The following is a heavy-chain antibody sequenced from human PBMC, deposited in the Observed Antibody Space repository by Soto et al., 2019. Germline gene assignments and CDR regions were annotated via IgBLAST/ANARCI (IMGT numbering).Heavy chain of an antibody. V-gene: IGHV4-59*01. Sequence: KTSETLSLTCTVSGGSISSYYWSWIRQPPGKGLEWIGYIYYSGSTNYNPSLKSRVTISVDTSKNQFSLKLSSVTAADTAVYYCARGPAVTLITMVRGVINYGMDVWGQGTTVTVSS. J-gene: IGHJ6*02. CDR2: IYYSGST. D-gene: IGHD3-10*01. CDR3: ARGPAVTLITMVRGVINYGMDV. CDR1: GGSISSYY.